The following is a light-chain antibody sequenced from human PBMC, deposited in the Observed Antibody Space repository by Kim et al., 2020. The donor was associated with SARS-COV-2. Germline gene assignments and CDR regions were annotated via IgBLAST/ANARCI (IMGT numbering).Light chain of an antibody. V-gene: IGKV1-33*01. CDR2: DTS. CDR1: QDITNS. CDR3: QQYDSLPLT. J-gene: IGKJ4*01. Sequence: DIQMTQSPSSLSASVGDRLTITCQASQDITNSLNWYQQKSGKAPKPLIYDTSNLEAGVPSRFSGSGFGTDFTFTISSLQPEDIATYYCQQYDSLPLTFGGGTKVDIK.